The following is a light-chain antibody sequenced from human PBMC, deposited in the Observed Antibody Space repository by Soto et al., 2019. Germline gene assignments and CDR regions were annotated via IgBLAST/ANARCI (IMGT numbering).Light chain of an antibody. CDR1: QSVSSY. CDR3: QQRWNWPPVT. CDR2: GAS. Sequence: VLTQSPATLSWSPVDIATLSCRASQSVSSYLDWYQQKPGQAPRLLIYGASNRATGVPARFSGSGSGTDFTLTISSLEPDDFAVYYCQQRWNWPPVTFGQGTRLEIK. V-gene: IGKV3-11*01. J-gene: IGKJ5*01.